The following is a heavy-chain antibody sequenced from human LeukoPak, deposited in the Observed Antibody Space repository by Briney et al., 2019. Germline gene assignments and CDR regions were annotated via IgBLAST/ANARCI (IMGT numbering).Heavy chain of an antibody. D-gene: IGHD3-16*01. CDR1: GGSISSSSYY. V-gene: IGHV4-61*01. CDR3: AGGLPSYFDY. J-gene: IGHJ4*02. Sequence: SETLSLTCTVSGGSISSSSYYWSWIRQPPGKGLEWIGYIYYSGSTNYNPSLKSRVTISVDTSKNQFSLKLSSVTAADTAVYYCAGGLPSYFDYWGQGTLVTVSS. CDR2: IYYSGST.